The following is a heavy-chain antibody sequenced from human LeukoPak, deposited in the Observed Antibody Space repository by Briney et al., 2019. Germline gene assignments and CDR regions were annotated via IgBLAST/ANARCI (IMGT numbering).Heavy chain of an antibody. J-gene: IGHJ6*02. Sequence: GGSLRLSCAASGFTFSSYSMNWVRQAPGKGLEWVSSITSGNSYIFYADSLKGRFTISRDNAKNSLYLQMNSLRAEDTAVYYCAKAPDIVVVPAALIPHYYYGMDVWGQGTTVTVSS. V-gene: IGHV3-21*04. CDR3: AKAPDIVVVPAALIPHYYYGMDV. CDR1: GFTFSSYS. CDR2: ITSGNSYI. D-gene: IGHD2-2*01.